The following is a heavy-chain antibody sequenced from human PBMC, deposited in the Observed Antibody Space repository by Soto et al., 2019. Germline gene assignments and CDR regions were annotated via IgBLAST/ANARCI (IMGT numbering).Heavy chain of an antibody. Sequence: GASVKVSCKASGYTFSSYTIHWLRQAPGQSLEWMGWINSGNGNTKYSQKFHGRVTFTRDTSANTAYMELTSLGSEDMAVYYCARESMVRGPPFDYWGQGTLVTVSS. J-gene: IGHJ4*02. D-gene: IGHD3-10*01. V-gene: IGHV1-3*03. CDR2: INSGNGNT. CDR1: GYTFSSYT. CDR3: ARESMVRGPPFDY.